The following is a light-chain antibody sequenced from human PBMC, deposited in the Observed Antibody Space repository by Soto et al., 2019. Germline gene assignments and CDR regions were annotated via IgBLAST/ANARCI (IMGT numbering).Light chain of an antibody. V-gene: IGLV2-14*01. CDR2: DVS. CDR3: SSFTGSSASYV. Sequence: QSVLTQPASVSGSPGQSITISCTGTSSDVGAYNYVSWYQQHPGKAPKLMIYDVSNRPSGVSDRFSASKSGNTASLTISGLQAEDESDYYCSSFTGSSASYVFGTGPKVTAL. J-gene: IGLJ1*01. CDR1: SSDVGAYNY.